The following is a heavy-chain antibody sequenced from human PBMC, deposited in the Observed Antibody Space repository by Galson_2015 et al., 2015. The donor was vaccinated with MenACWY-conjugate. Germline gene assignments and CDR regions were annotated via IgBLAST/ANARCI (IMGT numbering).Heavy chain of an antibody. D-gene: IGHD3-10*01. Sequence: QSGAEVKKPGESLRISCTGSGSSFPRYWISWVRQMPGKGLEWMGRIDPSDSYTNYSPSFQGHVTISADKSISTAYLQWSSLKASDTAMYYCARHYGGSGSSGDYWGQGTLVTVSS. CDR2: IDPSDSYT. CDR3: ARHYGGSGSSGDY. CDR1: GSSFPRYW. V-gene: IGHV5-10-1*01. J-gene: IGHJ4*02.